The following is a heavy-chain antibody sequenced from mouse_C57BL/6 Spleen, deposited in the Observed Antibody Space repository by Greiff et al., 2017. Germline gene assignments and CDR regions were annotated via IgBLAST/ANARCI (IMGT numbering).Heavy chain of an antibody. CDR1: GYTFTGYW. D-gene: IGHD2-5*01. CDR2: ILPGSGST. CDR3: ARKFYSNYVGYAMDY. Sequence: QVQLQQSGAELMKPGASVKLSCKATGYTFTGYWIEWVKQRPGHGLEWIGEILPGSGSTNYNEKFKGKATFTADTSSNTAYMQLSSLTTEDSAIYYCARKFYSNYVGYAMDYWGQGTSVTVSS. V-gene: IGHV1-9*01. J-gene: IGHJ4*01.